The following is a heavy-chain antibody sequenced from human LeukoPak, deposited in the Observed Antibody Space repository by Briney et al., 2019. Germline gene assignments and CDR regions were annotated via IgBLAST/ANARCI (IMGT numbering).Heavy chain of an antibody. Sequence: SQTLSLTCAISGDSVSSNSAAWNWIRQSPSRGLEWLGRTYYRSKWYNEYAVSVKSRITINPDTSKNQFSLQLNSVTPEDTAVYYCAREEWWELRYYYYMDVWGKGTTVTVSS. CDR1: GDSVSSNSAA. D-gene: IGHD1-26*01. CDR3: AREEWWELRYYYYMDV. J-gene: IGHJ6*03. V-gene: IGHV6-1*01. CDR2: TYYRSKWYN.